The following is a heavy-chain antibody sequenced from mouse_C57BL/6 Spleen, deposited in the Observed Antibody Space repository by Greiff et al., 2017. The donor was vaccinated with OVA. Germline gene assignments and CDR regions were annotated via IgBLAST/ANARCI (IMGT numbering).Heavy chain of an antibody. CDR3: ARRGGNPYYFDY. CDR2: IDPSDSET. J-gene: IGHJ2*01. Sequence: VQLQQPGAELVRPGSSVKLSCKASGYTFTSYWMHWVKQRPIQGLEWIGNIDPSDSETHYNQKFKDKATLTVDKSSSTAYMQLSSLTSEDSAVDYGARRGGNPYYFDYWGQGTTLTVSS. D-gene: IGHD2-1*01. V-gene: IGHV1-52*01. CDR1: GYTFTSYW.